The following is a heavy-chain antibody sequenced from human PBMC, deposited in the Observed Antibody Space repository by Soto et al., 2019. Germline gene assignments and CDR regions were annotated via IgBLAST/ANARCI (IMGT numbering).Heavy chain of an antibody. CDR1: GGTFSSYT. J-gene: IGHJ4*02. CDR2: IIPIFGTA. CDR3: ARVIMNSSSWNPSYFDY. Sequence: QVQLVQSGAEVKKPGSSVKVSCKASGGTFSSYTISWVRQAPGQGLEWMGGIIPIFGTANYAQKFQGRVTITADESPRTAYMELSSVRSEDTAVYYCARVIMNSSSWNPSYFDYWGQGTLVTVSS. V-gene: IGHV1-69*12. D-gene: IGHD6-13*01.